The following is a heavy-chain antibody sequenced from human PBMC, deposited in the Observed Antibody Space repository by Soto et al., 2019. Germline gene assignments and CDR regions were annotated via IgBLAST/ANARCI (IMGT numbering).Heavy chain of an antibody. Sequence: QVQLQESGPGLVKPSQTLSLTCTVSGGSISSGDSYWSWIRQSPGKGLEWIGYIYHSGSRYYNPSLASRVTISVDTSKNQFSLKLNSVTAADTDVYYCAREGAAAHSYYYGTDVWGQGTTVTVSS. V-gene: IGHV4-30-4*01. D-gene: IGHD2-15*01. CDR3: AREGAAAHSYYYGTDV. J-gene: IGHJ6*02. CDR2: IYHSGSR. CDR1: GGSISSGDSY.